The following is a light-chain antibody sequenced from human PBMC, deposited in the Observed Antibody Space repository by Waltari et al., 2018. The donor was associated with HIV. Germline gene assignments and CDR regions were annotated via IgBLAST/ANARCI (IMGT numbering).Light chain of an antibody. V-gene: IGLV1-44*01. CDR3: AACDDTLNGPV. CDR1: SSNIGSAT. J-gene: IGLJ3*02. CDR2: RNN. Sequence: SVLTQPPSASGTPGQSVTISCSGSSSNIGSATVNWYQHLPGTAPKLLIYRNNERPAGVPERFSGSKSGNSASLAISGLQSEDEADYYCAACDDTLNGPVFGGGTKLTV.